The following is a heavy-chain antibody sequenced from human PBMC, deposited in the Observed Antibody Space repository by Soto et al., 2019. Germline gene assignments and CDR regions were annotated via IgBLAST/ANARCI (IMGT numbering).Heavy chain of an antibody. V-gene: IGHV3-23*01. CDR1: GFTLRSYA. CDR3: AKGRNPRADWNFGY. CDR2: ISGSGGNT. J-gene: IGHJ4*02. D-gene: IGHD1-1*01. Sequence: GGSLRLSCAASGFTLRSYAMSWVRQATGKGLEWVSGISGSGGNTYYTHSVKGRFTISRDNSKNSRYLQMDVLRAEDTAVYYCAKGRNPRADWNFGYSGQGTLVTVSS.